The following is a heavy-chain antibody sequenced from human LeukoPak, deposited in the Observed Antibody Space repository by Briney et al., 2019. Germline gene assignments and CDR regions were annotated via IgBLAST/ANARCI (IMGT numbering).Heavy chain of an antibody. CDR2: INPNSGGT. CDR1: GYTFTGYY. J-gene: IGHJ3*02. Sequence: ASVKVSCKASGYTFTGYYMHWVRQAPGQGLEWMGWINPNSGGTNYAQKFQGRVTMTRDTSISTAYMELSRLRSDDTAVYYCARDLDYYGSGSFFNIWGQGTMVTVSS. D-gene: IGHD3-10*01. V-gene: IGHV1-2*02. CDR3: ARDLDYYGSGSFFNI.